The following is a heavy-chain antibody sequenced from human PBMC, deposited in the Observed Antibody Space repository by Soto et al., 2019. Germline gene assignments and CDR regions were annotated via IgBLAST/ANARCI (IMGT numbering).Heavy chain of an antibody. J-gene: IGHJ4*02. V-gene: IGHV1-18*01. CDR1: GYTFTSYH. CDR2: ISAYNTNT. Sequence: QVQLVQSGAEVKRPGASVKVSCKTYGYTFTSYHISWVRQAPGQGLEWMGWISAYNTNTNYAQKFQGRVTMTTDTLTSTAYMELRSLRSDDTAVYYCARDTPPTDYWGQGTLVTVSS. CDR3: ARDTPPTDY.